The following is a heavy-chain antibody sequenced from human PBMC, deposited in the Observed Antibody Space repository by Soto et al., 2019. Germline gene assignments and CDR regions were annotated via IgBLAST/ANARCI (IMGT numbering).Heavy chain of an antibody. J-gene: IGHJ3*02. D-gene: IGHD3-10*01. CDR2: INPNSGGT. CDR3: ARGITMVRGVLLDAFDI. Sequence: APMKVSFKASGYTLTVYYIHWGRQAPGQRLEWMGWINPNSGGTNYAQKFQGWVTMTRDTSISTAYMELSRLRSDDTAVYYCARGITMVRGVLLDAFDIWGQGTMVTVSS. CDR1: GYTLTVYY. V-gene: IGHV1-2*04.